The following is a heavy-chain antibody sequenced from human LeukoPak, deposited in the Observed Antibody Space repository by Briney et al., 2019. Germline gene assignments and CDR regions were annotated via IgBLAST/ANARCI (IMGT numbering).Heavy chain of an antibody. CDR3: ARGLNEYSSLSRHWFDP. Sequence: SGTLSLTCAVSGGSISSSNWWSWVRQPPGKGLEWIGEIYHSGSTNYNPSLKSRVTISVDKSKNQFSLKLSSVTAADTAVYYCARGLNEYSSLSRHWFDPWGQGTLVTVSS. V-gene: IGHV4-4*02. CDR1: GGSISSSNW. CDR2: IYHSGST. J-gene: IGHJ5*02. D-gene: IGHD6-6*01.